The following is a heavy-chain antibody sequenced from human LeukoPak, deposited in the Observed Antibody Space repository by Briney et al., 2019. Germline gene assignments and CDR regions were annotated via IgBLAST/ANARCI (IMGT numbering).Heavy chain of an antibody. CDR3: VRDLYTTIQGFDY. D-gene: IGHD5-24*01. CDR2: ISRSGDST. V-gene: IGHV3-48*01. CDR1: GFSFNNYH. J-gene: IGHJ4*02. Sequence: GGSLGLSCAASGFSFNNYHMNWVRQAPGKGLEWVSYISRSGDSTSYADSVKGRFTISRDNAGNSVFLLLNSLRAEDTAVYYCVRDLYTTIQGFDYWGQGALVTVSS.